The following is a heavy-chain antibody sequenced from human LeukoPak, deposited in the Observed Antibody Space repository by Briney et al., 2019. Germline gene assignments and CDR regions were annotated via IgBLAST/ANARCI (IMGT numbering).Heavy chain of an antibody. J-gene: IGHJ4*02. V-gene: IGHV3-21*01. CDR3: AGDYYGDYAFDY. Sequence: PGGSLRLSCAASGFTFSSYSMNWVRQAPGKGLECVSSISSITSHIYYADSVKGRFTISRDNAKNSLYLQMNSLSAEDTAVYYCAGDYYGDYAFDYWGQGTLVTVSS. CDR2: ISSITSHI. D-gene: IGHD4-17*01. CDR1: GFTFSSYS.